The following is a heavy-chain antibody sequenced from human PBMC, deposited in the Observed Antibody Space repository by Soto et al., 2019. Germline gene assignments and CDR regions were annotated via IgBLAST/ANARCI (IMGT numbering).Heavy chain of an antibody. J-gene: IGHJ4*02. CDR1: GASITSSSY. Sequence: QLQLQESGTGLMKPSETLSLTCTVSGASITSSSYWSWIRQPAGKGLEWIRSLSLSGTTNNTPSLRSPPTMVADVSKHQFSLRLTSVPAPATALSYCARGMTPPGAPAWYYFDAWGQGALVTVSS. CDR3: ARGMTPPGAPAWYYFDA. D-gene: IGHD2-8*02. CDR2: LSLSGTT. V-gene: IGHV4-4*07.